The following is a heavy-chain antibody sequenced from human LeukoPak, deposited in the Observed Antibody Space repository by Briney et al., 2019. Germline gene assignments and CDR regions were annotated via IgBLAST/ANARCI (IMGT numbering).Heavy chain of an antibody. D-gene: IGHD1-26*01. CDR1: GGSISSYY. J-gene: IGHJ4*02. CDR3: VREKSYRRYFDY. V-gene: IGHV4-59*01. CDR2: IYYSGST. Sequence: PSETLSLTCAVSGGSISSYYWSWIRQPPGKGLEWIGYIYYSGSTNYNPSLKSRVTISVDTSKNQFSLKLSSVTAADTAVYYCVREKSYRRYFDYWGQGTLVTVSS.